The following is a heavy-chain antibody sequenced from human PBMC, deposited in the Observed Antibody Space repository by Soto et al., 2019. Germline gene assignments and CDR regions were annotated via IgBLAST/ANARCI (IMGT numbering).Heavy chain of an antibody. CDR2: VYYTGST. CDR3: ARSVAVPGAHIDY. Sequence: SETLSLTCSVSGDSISGSYWSWIRQSPGKGLEWLGYVYYTGSTNYSHSLRSRVSISVDTSKDEFSLRLSSVTAADTAVYFCARSVAVPGAHIDYWGQGTQVTVSS. D-gene: IGHD6-19*01. J-gene: IGHJ4*02. CDR1: GDSISGSY. V-gene: IGHV4-59*01.